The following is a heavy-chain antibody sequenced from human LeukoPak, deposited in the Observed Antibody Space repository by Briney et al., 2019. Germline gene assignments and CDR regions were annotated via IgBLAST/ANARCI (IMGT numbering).Heavy chain of an antibody. Sequence: QPGGSLRLSCAASGFTFDDYAMHWVRQAPGRGLEWVANLKEDGSQTYYVDSVKGRFTISRDNAKNSLFLQMNSLRADDTAVYFCARIGYSSSSFDYWGQGTLVTVSS. CDR1: GFTFDDYA. CDR2: LKEDGSQT. D-gene: IGHD6-19*01. V-gene: IGHV3-7*01. J-gene: IGHJ4*02. CDR3: ARIGYSSSSFDY.